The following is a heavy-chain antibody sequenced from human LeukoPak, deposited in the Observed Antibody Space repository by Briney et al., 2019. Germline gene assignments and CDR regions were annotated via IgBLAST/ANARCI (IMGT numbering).Heavy chain of an antibody. Sequence: GGSLRLSCAASGFTFSSYAMSWVRQAPGKGLEWVSGISGSGGSTNYADSVKGRFTISRDNSKNTLYLQMNSLRAEDTAVYYCAKGNRGGSFFDYWGQGTLVTVSS. D-gene: IGHD2-15*01. V-gene: IGHV3-23*01. CDR1: GFTFSSYA. CDR3: AKGNRGGSFFDY. J-gene: IGHJ4*02. CDR2: ISGSGGST.